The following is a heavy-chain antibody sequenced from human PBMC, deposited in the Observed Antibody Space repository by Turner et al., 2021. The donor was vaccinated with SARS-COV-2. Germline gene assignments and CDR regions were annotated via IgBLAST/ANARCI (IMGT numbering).Heavy chain of an antibody. CDR2: INHSGSN. CDR3: AEGRATAAGHFDF. V-gene: IGHV4-34*01. Sequence: QVQLQQWGAGLLKPSETLSLTRAAYGGSFSGYYWSWIRQPPGKGLEWIGEINHSGSNNYNPSLKSPVTISMDTSKNQLSRKLGSVTAADTAVYYCAEGRATAAGHFDFWGQGTLVTVSS. J-gene: IGHJ4*02. D-gene: IGHD6-13*01. CDR1: GGSFSGYY.